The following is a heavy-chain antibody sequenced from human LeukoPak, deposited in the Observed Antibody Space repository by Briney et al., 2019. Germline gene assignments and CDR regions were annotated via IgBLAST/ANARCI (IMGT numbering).Heavy chain of an antibody. D-gene: IGHD5-18*01. CDR3: ARHQAPGYSHAFDI. CDR1: GGSFSGYS. J-gene: IGHJ3*02. V-gene: IGHV4-34*01. CDR2: INHSGST. Sequence: SETLSLTCAVYGGSFSGYSWGWIRQPPGKGLEWIGEINHSGSTNYNPSLKSRVTISVDTSNNQFSLKLSSETAADTAVYYCARHQAPGYSHAFDIWGEGTMVTVSS.